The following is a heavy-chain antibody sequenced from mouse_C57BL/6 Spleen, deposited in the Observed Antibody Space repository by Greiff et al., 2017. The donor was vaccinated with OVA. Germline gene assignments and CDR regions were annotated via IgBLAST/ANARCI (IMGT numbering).Heavy chain of an antibody. V-gene: IGHV1-72*01. CDR1: GYTFTSYW. CDR3: ARCYCGNYGGCFDY. D-gene: IGHD2-1*01. J-gene: IGHJ2*01. CDR2: IDPNSGGT. Sequence: QVQLQQPGAELVKPGASVKLSCKASGYTFTSYWMHWVKQRPGRGLEWIGRIDPNSGGTKYNEKFKSKATLTVDKPSSTAYMQLSSLTSEDSAVYDFARCYCGNYGGCFDYWGQGTTLTVSS.